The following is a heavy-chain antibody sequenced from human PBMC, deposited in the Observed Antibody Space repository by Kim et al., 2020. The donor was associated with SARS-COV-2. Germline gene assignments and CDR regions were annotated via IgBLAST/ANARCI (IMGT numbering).Heavy chain of an antibody. CDR2: VDYSGST. D-gene: IGHD1-20*01. J-gene: IGHJ5*02. Sequence: SETLSLTCTVSGDSVRGNGYYWGWLRQPPGKGLEWIGSVDYSGSTYYSPSLKSRVTMSLDSSENQFALELTSVTAADTAVYYCAKIIYYNRACIEPWGQGTLVTVSS. CDR1: GDSVRGNGYY. CDR3: AKIIYYNRACIEP. V-gene: IGHV4-39*01.